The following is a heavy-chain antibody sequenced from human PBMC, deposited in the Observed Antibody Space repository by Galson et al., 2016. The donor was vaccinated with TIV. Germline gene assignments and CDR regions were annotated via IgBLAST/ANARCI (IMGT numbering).Heavy chain of an antibody. CDR3: AKDLED. CDR1: GYTFSGYN. CDR2: IIPNSGGT. J-gene: IGHJ4*02. V-gene: IGHV1-2*06. Sequence: SVKVSCKASGYTFSGYNLHWVLQAPGQGLEWMGRIIPNSGGTNYAQKFQGRITMTRDTSINTTYMEMRRLRSDDTAIYYCAKDLEDWGQGTLVSVSS.